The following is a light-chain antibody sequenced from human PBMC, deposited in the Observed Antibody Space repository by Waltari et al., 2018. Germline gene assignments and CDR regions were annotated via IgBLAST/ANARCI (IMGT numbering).Light chain of an antibody. CDR3: QQYNFWPRT. CDR2: GAF. J-gene: IGKJ1*01. V-gene: IGKV3D-15*01. Sequence: DIVMTQSPGTLSVSPGERATLSCRASQRIGNNLAWYQQKRGQAPRLLIFGAFTRATDIPARVSGSGSGTEFTLTISSVQSEDFAVYYCQQYNFWPRTFGLGTKVEI. CDR1: QRIGNN.